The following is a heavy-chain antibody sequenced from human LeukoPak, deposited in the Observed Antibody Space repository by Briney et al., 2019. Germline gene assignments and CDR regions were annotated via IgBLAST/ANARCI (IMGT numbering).Heavy chain of an antibody. D-gene: IGHD1-26*01. J-gene: IGHJ4*02. Sequence: ASVKVSCKASGYTFTSYYMHWVRQAPGQGLEWMGIISTSGGNTGYAQKFQGRIIMTRDTSTSTVYLDLSSLRSDDTAVCYCARVWVGATKAGYGYWGQGTLVTVSS. V-gene: IGHV1-46*01. CDR3: ARVWVGATKAGYGY. CDR2: ISTSGGNT. CDR1: GYTFTSYY.